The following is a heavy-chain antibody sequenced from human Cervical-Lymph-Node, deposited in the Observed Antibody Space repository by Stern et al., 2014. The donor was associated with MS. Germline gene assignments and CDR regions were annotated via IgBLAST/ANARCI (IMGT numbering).Heavy chain of an antibody. CDR1: GFEFDDYG. CDR2: INCSGRTT. CDR3: ARKGRSIVNAFDI. V-gene: IGHV3-20*04. D-gene: IGHD2-15*01. Sequence: EVQLVQSGGGMVRPGGSLRLSWTGSGFEFDDYGVSWVRQAPGKGLEWVSSINCSGRTTDYVDSVKGRFTISRDNTKNSLYLQMNSLRGEDTALYYCARKGRSIVNAFDIWGQGTMVIVSS. J-gene: IGHJ3*02.